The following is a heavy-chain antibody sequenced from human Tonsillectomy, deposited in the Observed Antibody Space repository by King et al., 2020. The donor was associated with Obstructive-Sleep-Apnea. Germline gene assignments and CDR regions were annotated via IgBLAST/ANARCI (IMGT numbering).Heavy chain of an antibody. J-gene: IGHJ4*02. CDR3: ARERSYDGSGYYRGSHYFDY. Sequence: QLQESAPGLVKPSETLSLICTVSGGSISSYYWSWIRQPPGKGLDWVGYIYHSGSTNYNPSLKSRLHISMDKSKNHFSLTLSSVTAADTAVYYCARERSYDGSGYYRGSHYFDYWGQGILVTVSS. CDR2: IYHSGST. CDR1: GGSISSYY. D-gene: IGHD3-22*01. V-gene: IGHV4-59*01.